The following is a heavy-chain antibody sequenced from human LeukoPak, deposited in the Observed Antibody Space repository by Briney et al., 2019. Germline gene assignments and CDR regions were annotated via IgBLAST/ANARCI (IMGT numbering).Heavy chain of an antibody. CDR3: AKYRTTPHRYSSLDY. J-gene: IGHJ4*02. Sequence: PGGSLRLSCAASGFTFSSYATSWVRQAPGKGLEWVSAISGSGGSTYYADSVKGRFTISRDNSKNTLYLQMNSLRAEDTAVYYCAKYRTTPHRYSSLDYWGQGTLVTVSS. CDR2: ISGSGGST. D-gene: IGHD6-19*01. CDR1: GFTFSSYA. V-gene: IGHV3-23*01.